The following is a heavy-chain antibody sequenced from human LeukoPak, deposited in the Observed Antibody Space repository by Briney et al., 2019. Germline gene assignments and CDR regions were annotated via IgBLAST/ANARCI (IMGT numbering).Heavy chain of an antibody. J-gene: IGHJ5*02. Sequence: SETLSLTCVVSGGSISSYNWWSWVRQPPGKGLEWIGEIYHSGSTNYNPSLKSRVTISLDKSENQFSLKLSSVTAADTAVYYCATTAAAGTRLAWFDPWGQGTLVTVSS. CDR3: ATTAAAGTRLAWFDP. CDR2: IYHSGST. V-gene: IGHV4-4*02. D-gene: IGHD6-13*01. CDR1: GGSISSYNW.